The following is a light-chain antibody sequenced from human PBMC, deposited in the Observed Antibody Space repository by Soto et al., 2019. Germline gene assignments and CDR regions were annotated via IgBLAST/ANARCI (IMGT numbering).Light chain of an antibody. CDR1: QSVSSN. CDR2: DAS. CDR3: QQYNNWPPWT. Sequence: EIVLTQSPATLSVSPGERATISCRASQSVSSNLAWYQQKPGQAPRLLLYDASTRANGIPDRFSGSGSEAEFTLTISSLQSEDYAIYDCQQYNNWPPWTFGQGTKV. V-gene: IGKV3-15*01. J-gene: IGKJ1*01.